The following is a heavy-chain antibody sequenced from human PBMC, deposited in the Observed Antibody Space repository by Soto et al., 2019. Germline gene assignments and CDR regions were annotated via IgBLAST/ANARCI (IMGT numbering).Heavy chain of an antibody. V-gene: IGHV4-39*01. CDR3: ARLPSRHLVDY. D-gene: IGHD3-3*02. J-gene: IGHJ4*02. CDR1: GSSINISGYY. Sequence: SETLSLTCTVSGSSINISGYYWGCIRQPPGKGLEWIGSMFYGVSTYYNPSLKSRVTVSVDTSKNQFSLNLRSVTAADTAVYYCARLPSRHLVDYWGQGTLVTVSS. CDR2: MFYGVST.